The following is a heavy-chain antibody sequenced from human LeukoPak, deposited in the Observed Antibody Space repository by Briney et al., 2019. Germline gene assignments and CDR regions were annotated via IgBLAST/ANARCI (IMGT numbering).Heavy chain of an antibody. CDR1: GFTVSSNY. Sequence: PGGSLRLSCAASGFTVSSNYMSWVRQAPGKRLEWVSVIYSGDGGSTYYADSVKGRFTISRDSSKNTLYLQMNSLRADDTAVYYCARATTVVRRGFDYWGQGTLVTVSS. CDR2: IYSGDGGST. J-gene: IGHJ4*02. V-gene: IGHV3-66*01. D-gene: IGHD4-23*01. CDR3: ARATTVVRRGFDY.